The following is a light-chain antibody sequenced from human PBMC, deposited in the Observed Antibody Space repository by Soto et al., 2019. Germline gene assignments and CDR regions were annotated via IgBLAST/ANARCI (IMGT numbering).Light chain of an antibody. CDR3: QQRNSYPRT. CDR1: QDINIF. Sequence: DIQLTQSPSFLSASVGVRVTITCRASQDINIFLAWFKQKPGKAANLLISAASTLQSGFPSRFSSSGSATAFTLPITSLQPEDSATYYCQQRNSYPRTFGQGTKVDI. V-gene: IGKV1-9*01. CDR2: AAS. J-gene: IGKJ2*01.